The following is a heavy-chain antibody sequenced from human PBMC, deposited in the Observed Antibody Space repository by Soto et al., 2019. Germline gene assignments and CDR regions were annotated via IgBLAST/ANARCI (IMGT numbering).Heavy chain of an antibody. CDR1: GGSISSYY. CDR2: IYYSGST. Sequence: SETLSLTCTVSGGSISSYYWSWIRQPPGKGLEWIGYIYYSGSTNYNPSLKSRVTISVDTSKNQFSLKLNSVTAADTAVYFCARGWSGSYEYYFDYWGQGALVTV. J-gene: IGHJ4*02. CDR3: ARGWSGSYEYYFDY. D-gene: IGHD1-26*01. V-gene: IGHV4-59*01.